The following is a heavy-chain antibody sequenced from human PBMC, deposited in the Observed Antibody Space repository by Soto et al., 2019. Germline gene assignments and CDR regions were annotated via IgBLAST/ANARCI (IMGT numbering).Heavy chain of an antibody. J-gene: IGHJ5*02. CDR1: GFPFSSSA. D-gene: IGHD6-13*01. CDR3: AKYGPGDFSAAAPKGDWFDP. CDR2: IRTTAPTP. V-gene: IGHV3-23*01. Sequence: GGSLRLCCAASGFPFSSSAMNWVRQAPGRGLEFVSSIRTTAPTPSSAASVRGRFTISRDNSTNTLFLPMNTLRADDTAVYYCAKYGPGDFSAAAPKGDWFDPWGQGALVTVSS.